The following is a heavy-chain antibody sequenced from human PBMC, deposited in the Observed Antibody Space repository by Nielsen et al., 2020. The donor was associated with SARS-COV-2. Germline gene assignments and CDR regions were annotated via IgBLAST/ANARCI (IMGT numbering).Heavy chain of an antibody. Sequence: GESLKISCAASGFTFSSYAMHWVRQAPGKGLEWVAVISYDGSNKYYADSVKGRFTISRDNSKNTLYLQMNSLRAEDTAVYYCARVAGTGGCDYWGQGTLVTVSS. CDR1: GFTFSSYA. J-gene: IGHJ4*02. CDR3: ARVAGTGGCDY. D-gene: IGHD6-19*01. V-gene: IGHV3-30-3*01. CDR2: ISYDGSNK.